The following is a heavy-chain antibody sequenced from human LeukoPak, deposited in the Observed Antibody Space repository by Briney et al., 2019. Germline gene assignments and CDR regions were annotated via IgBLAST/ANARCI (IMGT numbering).Heavy chain of an antibody. V-gene: IGHV5-51*01. J-gene: IGHJ4*02. CDR1: GYSFTTYW. CDR3: ARQFRDSSGYYSYYFDY. Sequence: ESLKISCKGSGYSFTTYWIGWVRQMPGRGLEWMGIIYPGDSDTRYSPSFQGQVTISADKSISTAYLQWSSLKASDTAMYYCARQFRDSSGYYSYYFDYWGQGTLVTVSS. D-gene: IGHD3-22*01. CDR2: IYPGDSDT.